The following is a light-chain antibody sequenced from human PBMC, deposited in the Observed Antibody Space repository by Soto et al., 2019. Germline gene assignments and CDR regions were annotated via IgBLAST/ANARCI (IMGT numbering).Light chain of an antibody. CDR1: TSDVGAYDY. CDR3: SSYGTLSTL. J-gene: IGLJ2*01. Sequence: QSALTQPASVSGSPGQSITISCTGTTSDVGAYDYVSWYQQHPGKAPKLLIYEVTNRPSGVSNRFSGSKSGNTASLTISGLQAEDEADYYCSSYGTLSTLFGGGTKLTVL. V-gene: IGLV2-14*01. CDR2: EVT.